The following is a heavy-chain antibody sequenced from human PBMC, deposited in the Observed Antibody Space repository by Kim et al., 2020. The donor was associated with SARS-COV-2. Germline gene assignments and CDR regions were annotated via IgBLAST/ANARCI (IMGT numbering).Heavy chain of an antibody. CDR1: GFTFDDYA. D-gene: IGHD5-12*01. CDR3: AKDMADGRYSGYDSGLSGY. V-gene: IGHV3-43*02. Sequence: GGSLRLSCAASGFTFDDYAMHWVRQAPGKGLEWVSLISGDGGSTYYADSVKGRFTISRDNSKNSLYLQMNSLRTEDTALYHCAKDMADGRYSGYDSGLSGYWGQGTLVTVSS. J-gene: IGHJ4*02. CDR2: ISGDGGST.